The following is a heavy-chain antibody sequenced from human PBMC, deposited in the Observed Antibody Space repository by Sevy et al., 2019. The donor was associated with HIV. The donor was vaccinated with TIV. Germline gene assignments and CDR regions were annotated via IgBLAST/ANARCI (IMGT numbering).Heavy chain of an antibody. CDR3: ARVEYSSGWYFVDY. V-gene: IGHV3-48*03. CDR1: GFTFSSYE. D-gene: IGHD6-19*01. CDR2: ISSSGSTI. Sequence: GGSLRLSCAASGFTFSSYEMNWVRQAPGKGLEWVSYISSSGSTIYYADSVKGRFTISRDNAKNSLYLQMNSLRAEDTAVYYCARVEYSSGWYFVDYWGQGTLVTVSS. J-gene: IGHJ4*02.